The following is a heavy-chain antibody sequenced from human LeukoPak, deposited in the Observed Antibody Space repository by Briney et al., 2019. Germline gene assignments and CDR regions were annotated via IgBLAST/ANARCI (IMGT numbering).Heavy chain of an antibody. CDR2: IWYDGSNK. J-gene: IGHJ4*02. D-gene: IGHD4-23*01. Sequence: GGSLRLSCVASGFTFSSSWMSWVRRAPGKGLEWVAVIWYDGSNKYYADSVKGRFTISRDNSKNTLYLQMNSLRAEDTAVYYCARAVGNHFDYWGQGTLVTVSS. CDR1: GFTFSSSW. CDR3: ARAVGNHFDY. V-gene: IGHV3-33*08.